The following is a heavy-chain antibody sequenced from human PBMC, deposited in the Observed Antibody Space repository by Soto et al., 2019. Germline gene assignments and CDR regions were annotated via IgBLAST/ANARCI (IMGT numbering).Heavy chain of an antibody. D-gene: IGHD2-15*01. CDR2: IWYDGSNK. CDR3: VSYCSGGSCYPFDAFDI. Sequence: QVQLVESGGGVVQPGRSLRLSCAASGFTFSSYGMHWVRQAPGKGLEWVAVIWYDGSNKYYADSVKGRFTISRDNSKNTLYLHMNSLRAEDTAVYYCVSYCSGGSCYPFDAFDIWGQGTMVTVSS. CDR1: GFTFSSYG. J-gene: IGHJ3*02. V-gene: IGHV3-33*01.